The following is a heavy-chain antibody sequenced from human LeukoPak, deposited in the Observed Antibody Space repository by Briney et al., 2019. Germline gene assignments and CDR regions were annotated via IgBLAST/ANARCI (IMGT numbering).Heavy chain of an antibody. V-gene: IGHV3-30*02. CDR2: IRYDGSDK. J-gene: IGHJ4*02. CDR1: GFTFSRHG. CDR3: ARAVPRGYYFDY. Sequence: QPGGSLRLSCAASGFTFSRHGMHWVRQAPGKGLEWVAFIRYDGSDKYYADSVKGRFTISRDNAKDSLYLQMNSLRAEDTAVYYCARAVPRGYYFDYWGQGTLVTVSS.